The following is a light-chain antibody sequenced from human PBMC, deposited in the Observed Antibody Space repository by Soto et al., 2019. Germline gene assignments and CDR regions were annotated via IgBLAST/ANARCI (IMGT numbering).Light chain of an antibody. J-gene: IGKJ2*01. CDR2: AAS. CDR3: QQYYSYPRT. CDR1: QGISSY. V-gene: IGKV1-8*01. Sequence: AIRMTQSPSSFSASTGDRVTITCRASQGISSYLDWYQQKPGKAPKLLIYAASTLQSGVPSRFSGSGSGTDVTLTISCLQSEDFATYYCQQYYSYPRTFGQGTKLEIK.